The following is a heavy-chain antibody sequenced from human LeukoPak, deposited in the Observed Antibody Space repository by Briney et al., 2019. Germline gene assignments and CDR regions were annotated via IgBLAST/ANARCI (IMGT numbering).Heavy chain of an antibody. D-gene: IGHD4-23*01. CDR3: ARAYLLETMVVNEYHDAFDI. Sequence: SVKVSCKASGGTFSSYAISWVRQAPGQGLERMGGIIPIFGTANYAQKFQGRVTITADESTSTAYMELSSLRSEDTAVYYCARAYLLETMVVNEYHDAFDIWGQGTMVTVSS. V-gene: IGHV1-69*01. CDR1: GGTFSSYA. CDR2: IIPIFGTA. J-gene: IGHJ3*02.